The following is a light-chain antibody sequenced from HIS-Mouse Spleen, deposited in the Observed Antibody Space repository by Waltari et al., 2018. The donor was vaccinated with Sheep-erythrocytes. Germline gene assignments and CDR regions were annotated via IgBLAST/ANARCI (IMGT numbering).Light chain of an antibody. CDR2: DGS. CDR1: SSDVGGYNY. CDR3: CSYAGSYNHV. J-gene: IGLJ1*01. Sequence: QSALTQPRSVSGSPGQSVTISCTGTSSDVGGYNYVSWYQQHPGKAPKLLFYDGSKRPCGVPDRFPGSKSGNTASLTISGLQAEDEADYYCCSYAGSYNHVFATGTKVTVL. V-gene: IGLV2-11*01.